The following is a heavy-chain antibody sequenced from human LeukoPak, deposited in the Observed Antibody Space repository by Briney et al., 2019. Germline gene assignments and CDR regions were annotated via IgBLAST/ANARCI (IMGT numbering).Heavy chain of an antibody. D-gene: IGHD3-10*01. J-gene: IGHJ4*02. CDR3: ARELLWFGELVDY. Sequence: SETLSLTCTVSGGSISSYYWSWIRQPPGKGLEWIGEINHSGSTNYNPSLKSRVTISVDTSKNQFSLKLSSVTAADTAVYYCARELLWFGELVDYWGQGTLVTVSS. CDR1: GGSISSYY. CDR2: INHSGST. V-gene: IGHV4-34*01.